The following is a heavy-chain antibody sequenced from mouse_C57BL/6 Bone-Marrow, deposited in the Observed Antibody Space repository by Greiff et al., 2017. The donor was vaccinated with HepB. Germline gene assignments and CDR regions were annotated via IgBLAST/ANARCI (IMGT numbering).Heavy chain of an antibody. Sequence: EVQLQESGGGLVQPKGSLKLSCAASGFSFNTYAMNWVRQAPGKGLEWVARIRSKSNNYATYYADSVKDRFTISRDDSESMLYLQMNNLKTEDTAMYYCVRHDGYLFAYWGQGTLVTVSA. V-gene: IGHV10-1*01. CDR1: GFSFNTYA. CDR2: IRSKSNNYAT. CDR3: VRHDGYLFAY. J-gene: IGHJ3*01. D-gene: IGHD2-3*01.